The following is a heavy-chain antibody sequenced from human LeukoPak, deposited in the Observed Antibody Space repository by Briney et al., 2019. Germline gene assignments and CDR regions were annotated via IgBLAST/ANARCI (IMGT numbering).Heavy chain of an antibody. D-gene: IGHD1-1*01. Sequence: QPGRSLRLSCAAAGFTFSSYGMRWVRQAPGKGLEWVAVISYDGSNKYYANSVTGRFTISRDDSKNTLYLQMNSLRAEDTAVYYCAKGRIIWNAGYYWFDPWGQGTLVTVSS. CDR1: GFTFSSYG. V-gene: IGHV3-30*18. CDR2: ISYDGSNK. J-gene: IGHJ5*02. CDR3: AKGRIIWNAGYYWFDP.